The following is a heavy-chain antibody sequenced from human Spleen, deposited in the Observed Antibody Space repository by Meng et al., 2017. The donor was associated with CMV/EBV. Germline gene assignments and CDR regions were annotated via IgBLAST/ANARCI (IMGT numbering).Heavy chain of an antibody. V-gene: IGHV3-30*04. CDR2: ISYDGDKE. CDR1: GFSFNTYA. CDR3: AGGEWLLLSPFDY. D-gene: IGHD3-22*01. Sequence: GGSLRLSCAASGFSFNTYAMHWVRQAPGKGLEWVAVISYDGDKEYYADSVKGRFTISRDNSKNTLYLQMNSLRAEDTAVYYCAGGEWLLLSPFDYWGQGTLVTVSS. J-gene: IGHJ4*02.